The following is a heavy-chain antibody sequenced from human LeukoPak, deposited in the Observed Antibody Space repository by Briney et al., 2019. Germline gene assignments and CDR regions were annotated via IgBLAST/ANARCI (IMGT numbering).Heavy chain of an antibody. CDR2: IYYSGST. CDR1: GGSISSSSYY. J-gene: IGHJ3*02. D-gene: IGHD3-22*01. V-gene: IGHV4-39*01. CDR3: ARQPRYYCDSSGYGAFDI. Sequence: PSETLSLTCTVSGGSISSSSYYWGWIRQPPGKGLEWIGSIYYSGSTYYNPSLKSRVTISVDTSKNQFSLKLSSVTAADTAVYYCARQPRYYCDSSGYGAFDIWGQGTMVTVSS.